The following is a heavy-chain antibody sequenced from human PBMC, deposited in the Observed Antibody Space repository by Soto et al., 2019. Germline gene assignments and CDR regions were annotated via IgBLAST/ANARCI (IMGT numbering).Heavy chain of an antibody. CDR1: GGSISEKY. J-gene: IGHJ5*02. D-gene: IGHD6-13*01. Sequence: SETLSLTCIVSGGSISEKYWNWVRQPPGKGLEWIGLIFANGHTDYNPSLKSRVTMSVDASKNQFSLRLTSMTAADTAVYYCVASLAASGLNWLDPCGRATLVTVSS. V-gene: IGHV4-4*07. CDR3: VASLAASGLNWLDP. CDR2: IFANGHT.